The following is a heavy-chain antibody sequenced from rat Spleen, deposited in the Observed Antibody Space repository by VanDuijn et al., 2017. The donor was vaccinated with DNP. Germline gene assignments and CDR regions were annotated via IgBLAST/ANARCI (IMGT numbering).Heavy chain of an antibody. V-gene: IGHV5-7*01. CDR3: ARHRTIMPYYYAMDA. D-gene: IGHD1-12*01. Sequence: EVLLVESDGGLVQPGRSLKLSCAVSGFTFSDYYMAWVRQAPAKGLEWVATLSYNGGTPYYRYSVKGRFTISRDNAQSTLYLQMDSLRSEDTATYYCARHRTIMPYYYAMDAWGQGASVTVSS. J-gene: IGHJ4*01. CDR1: GFTFSDYY. CDR2: LSYNGGTP.